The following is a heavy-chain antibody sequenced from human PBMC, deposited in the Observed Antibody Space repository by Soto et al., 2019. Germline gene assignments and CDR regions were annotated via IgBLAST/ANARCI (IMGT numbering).Heavy chain of an antibody. D-gene: IGHD6-13*01. Sequence: EVQLLESGGGLVQPGGSLRLSCAASGFTFSSYAMSWVRQAPGKGLEWVSAISGSGGSTYYADSVKGRFTISRDNSKNTLYLPMNSLRAEDTAVYYCAKMNRISSWLDYWGQGTLVTVSS. CDR3: AKMNRISSWLDY. J-gene: IGHJ4*02. CDR2: ISGSGGST. V-gene: IGHV3-23*01. CDR1: GFTFSSYA.